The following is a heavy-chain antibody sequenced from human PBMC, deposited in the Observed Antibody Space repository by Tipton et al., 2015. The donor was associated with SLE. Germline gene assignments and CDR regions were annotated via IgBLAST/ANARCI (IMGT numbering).Heavy chain of an antibody. J-gene: IGHJ6*03. D-gene: IGHD3-16*01. CDR2: IYYSGST. CDR1: GGSINSGGYY. Sequence: TLSLTCTVSGGSINSGGYYWSWIRQHPGKGLEWIGYIYYSGSTNYNPSLKSRVTISVDTSKNQFSLKLSSVTAADTAVYYCARVGVTLYYYYMDVWGKGTTVTVSS. CDR3: ARVGVTLYYYYMDV. V-gene: IGHV4-61*08.